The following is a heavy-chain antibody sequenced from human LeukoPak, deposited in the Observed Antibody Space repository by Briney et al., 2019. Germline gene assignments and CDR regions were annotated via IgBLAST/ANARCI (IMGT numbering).Heavy chain of an antibody. J-gene: IGHJ4*02. V-gene: IGHV3-23*01. Sequence: GGTLRLSCAASGFTFSTYAMSWVRQAPGKGLEWVSAIGGSGGSTYYADSVKGRFSISRDDSKNTLYLQMNSLRAEDTAVYYCAKFTRTLVRGALVNWGQGTLVTVSS. D-gene: IGHD3-10*01. CDR3: AKFTRTLVRGALVN. CDR2: IGGSGGST. CDR1: GFTFSTYA.